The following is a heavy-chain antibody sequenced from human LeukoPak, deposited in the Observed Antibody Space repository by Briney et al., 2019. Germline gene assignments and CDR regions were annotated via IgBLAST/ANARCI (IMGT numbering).Heavy chain of an antibody. CDR2: INSDATST. V-gene: IGHV3-74*01. D-gene: IGHD6-19*01. Sequence: GASLTLFCAPSGLTFSIYWTHWVRQAPGKGPVWVSYINSDATSTSYTHSVKGQFTIPRDNANNTLYLQMNSRRAEGTAVYYCARVVAVAAKDYWGREPGVSVSS. CDR3: ARVVAVAAKDY. J-gene: IGHJ4*02. CDR1: GLTFSIYW.